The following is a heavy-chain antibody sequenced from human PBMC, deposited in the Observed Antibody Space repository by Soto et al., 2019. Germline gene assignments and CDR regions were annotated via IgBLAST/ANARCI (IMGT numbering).Heavy chain of an antibody. CDR3: ARSQPTYYDFWRRYYQKT. CDR2: IIPIFGTA. Sequence: SVKVSCKASGGTFSSYAISWVRQAPGQGLEWMGGIIPIFGTANYAQKFQGRVTITADESTSTAYMELSSLRSEDTAVYYCARSQPTYYDFWRRYYQKTWGQGTLVTVSS. J-gene: IGHJ4*02. V-gene: IGHV1-69*13. CDR1: GGTFSSYA. D-gene: IGHD3-3*01.